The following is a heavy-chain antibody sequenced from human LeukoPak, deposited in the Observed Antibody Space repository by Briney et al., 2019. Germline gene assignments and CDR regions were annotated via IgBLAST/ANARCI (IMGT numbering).Heavy chain of an antibody. CDR1: GGSISSYY. J-gene: IGHJ6*03. CDR3: ARRRGAYSSTELLLYYYYYMDV. Sequence: SETLSLTCTVSGGSISSYYWSWIRQPPGKGLEWIGYIYYSGSTNYNPSLKSRVTISVDTSKNQFSLKLSSVTAADTAVYYCARRRGAYSSTELLLYYYYYMDVWGKGTTVTVSS. V-gene: IGHV4-59*08. CDR2: IYYSGST. D-gene: IGHD6-13*01.